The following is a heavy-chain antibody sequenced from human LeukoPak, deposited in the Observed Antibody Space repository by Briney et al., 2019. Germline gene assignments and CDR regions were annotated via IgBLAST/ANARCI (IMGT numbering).Heavy chain of an antibody. CDR2: INPNSGGT. J-gene: IGHJ5*02. Sequence: ASVKVSCKASGYTFTGYYMHWVRQAPGQGLEWMGRINPNSGGTNYAQKFQGRVTMTRDTSISTAYMELSRLRSDDTAVYYCARGSVGATHNWFDPWGQGTPVTVSS. CDR3: ARGSVGATHNWFDP. D-gene: IGHD1-26*01. CDR1: GYTFTGYY. V-gene: IGHV1-2*06.